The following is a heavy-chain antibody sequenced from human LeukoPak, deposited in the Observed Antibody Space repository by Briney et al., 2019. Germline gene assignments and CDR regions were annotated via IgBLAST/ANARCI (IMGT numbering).Heavy chain of an antibody. J-gene: IGHJ4*02. CDR3: ARGVWFGELSY. D-gene: IGHD3-10*01. V-gene: IGHV4-39*07. Sequence: PSETLSLTCTVSGGSISSSSYYWGWIRQPPGKGLEWIGSIYYSGSTYYNPSLKSRVTISVDTSKNQFSLKLSSVTAADTAVYYCARGVWFGELSYWGQGTLVTVSS. CDR2: IYYSGST. CDR1: GGSISSSSYY.